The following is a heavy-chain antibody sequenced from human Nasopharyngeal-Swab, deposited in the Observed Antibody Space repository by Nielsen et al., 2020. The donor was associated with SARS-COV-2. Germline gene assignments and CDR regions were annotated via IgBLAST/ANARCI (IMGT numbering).Heavy chain of an antibody. CDR1: GFIFTNFW. D-gene: IGHD6-19*01. CDR3: AREEMVGQWLERGY. J-gene: IGHJ4*02. V-gene: IGHV3-7*01. CDR2: IKQDGSEK. Sequence: GESLKISCAASGFIFTNFWMTWVRQAPGKGLEWVANIKQDGSEKYYVDSVKGRFTISRDNSKNTLYLQMNSLRAEDTAVYYCAREEMVGQWLERGYWGQGTLVTVSS.